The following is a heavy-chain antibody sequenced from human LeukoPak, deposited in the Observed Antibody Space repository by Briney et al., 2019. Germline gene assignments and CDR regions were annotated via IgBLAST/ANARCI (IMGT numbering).Heavy chain of an antibody. CDR2: INPSGGST. D-gene: IGHD4-23*01. J-gene: IGHJ4*02. CDR3: ARVDYGGNSGYYFDY. CDR1: GYTFTSYY. Sequence: GASVKVSCKASGYTFTSYYMHWERQAPGQGLEWMGIINPSGGSTSYAQKFQGRVTMTRDMSTSTVYMELSSLRSEDTAVYYCARVDYGGNSGYYFDYWGQGTLVTVSS. V-gene: IGHV1-46*01.